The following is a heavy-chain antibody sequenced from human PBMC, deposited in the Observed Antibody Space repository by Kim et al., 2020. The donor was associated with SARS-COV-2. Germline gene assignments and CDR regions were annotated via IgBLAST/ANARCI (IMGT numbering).Heavy chain of an antibody. Sequence: SETLSLTCTVSGGSISSYYWSWIRQPPGKGLEWIGYIYYSGSTNYNPSLKSRVTISVDTSKNQFSLKLSSVTAADTAVYYCARESGYSYGDSYDYYYYYGMDVWGQGTTVTVSS. CDR2: IYYSGST. J-gene: IGHJ6*02. D-gene: IGHD5-18*01. CDR3: ARESGYSYGDSYDYYYYYGMDV. V-gene: IGHV4-59*13. CDR1: GGSISSYY.